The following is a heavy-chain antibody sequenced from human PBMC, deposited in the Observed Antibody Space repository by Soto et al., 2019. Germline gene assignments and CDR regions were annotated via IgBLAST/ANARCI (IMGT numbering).Heavy chain of an antibody. Sequence: SLKISCKASGYTFTSYWIAWVRQMPGKGLEWMGIIFPVDSDTTYSPSFQGQVTISADKSITTAYVQWSSLKASDTAMYYCAIRGYSYGYSFSYWGQGTLVTVSS. CDR1: GYTFTSYW. V-gene: IGHV5-51*01. CDR2: IFPVDSDT. J-gene: IGHJ4*02. D-gene: IGHD5-18*01. CDR3: AIRGYSYGYSFSY.